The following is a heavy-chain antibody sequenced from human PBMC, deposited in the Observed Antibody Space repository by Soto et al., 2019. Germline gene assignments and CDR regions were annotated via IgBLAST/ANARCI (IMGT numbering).Heavy chain of an antibody. J-gene: IGHJ4*02. CDR2: ISAHNGNT. V-gene: IGHV1-18*01. CDR1: GYGFTTYG. CDR3: ARGRYGDY. Sequence: QVHLVQSGAEVKKPGASVKVSCKGSGYGFTTYGITWVRQAPGQGLKWMAWISAHNGNTNYAQKLQGRVTVTRDTSPSTAYMELRSLRSADPAVYYRARGRYGDYWGQGALVTVSS. D-gene: IGHD1-1*01.